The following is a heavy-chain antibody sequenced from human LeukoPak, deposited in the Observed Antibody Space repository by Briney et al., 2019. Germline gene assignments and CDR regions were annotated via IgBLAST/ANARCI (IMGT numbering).Heavy chain of an antibody. CDR1: GFTVSSDY. CDR3: ARVNYAGGFDY. Sequence: PGGSLRLSCAASGFTVSSDYMSWVRQAPGKGLEWVSIVYSDGTTYYADSVKGRFSVSRDISKNTMSVQMNGLSTEETAVYYCARVNYAGGFDYWGQGTLVTVSS. V-gene: IGHV3-66*02. CDR2: VYSDGTT. D-gene: IGHD1-7*01. J-gene: IGHJ4*02.